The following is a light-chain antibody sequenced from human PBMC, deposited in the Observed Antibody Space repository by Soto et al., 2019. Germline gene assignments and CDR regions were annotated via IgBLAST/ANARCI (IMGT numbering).Light chain of an antibody. Sequence: QSALTQPASVSASPGQSITISCIGTSSDIGGYSYVSWYQQHPGKAPKLLIRDVNYRPSGISARFSGSKSGNTASLTISGLQTEDEADYYCCSYAGTNSLKVFGGGTKLTVL. CDR3: CSYAGTNSLKV. CDR1: SSDIGGYSY. CDR2: DVN. V-gene: IGLV2-14*03. J-gene: IGLJ3*02.